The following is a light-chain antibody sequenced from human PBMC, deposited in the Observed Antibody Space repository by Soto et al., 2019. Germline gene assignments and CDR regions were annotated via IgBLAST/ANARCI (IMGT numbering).Light chain of an antibody. Sequence: DIKFTQSPSTVSASVGDRVTISCRASQSISKWLAWYQQKPGKAPKLLIYHATSLETGGPSRCSGSGSGTEFTITISSLQPDDVASCYYQHYYSYGTFGQGTKVDIK. CDR1: QSISKW. CDR3: QHYYSYGT. CDR2: HAT. J-gene: IGKJ1*01. V-gene: IGKV1-5*01.